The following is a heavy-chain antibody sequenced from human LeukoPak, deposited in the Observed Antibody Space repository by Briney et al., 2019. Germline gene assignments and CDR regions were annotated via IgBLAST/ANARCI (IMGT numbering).Heavy chain of an antibody. J-gene: IGHJ4*02. CDR3: ARQDSSGYFYFDL. CDR1: GDTISRYF. V-gene: IGHV4-59*08. D-gene: IGHD3-22*01. Sequence: SETVSLTCSVSGDTISRYFWNWIPQPPGEGLEWIGYIYYSGSTNYNPSLESRVTISVDTSKNQFSLKLSSVTAADTAVYYRARQDSSGYFYFDLWGQGTLVTVSS. CDR2: IYYSGST.